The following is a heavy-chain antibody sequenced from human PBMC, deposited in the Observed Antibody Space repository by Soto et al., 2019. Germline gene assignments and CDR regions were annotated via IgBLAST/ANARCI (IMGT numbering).Heavy chain of an antibody. CDR1: GFTFTYVW. J-gene: IGHJ3*02. V-gene: IGHV3-15*01. CDR2: IKRKIDGETT. Sequence: EVQLVESGGGLVKPWGSLRLSWGASGFTFTYVWMTLVRQAPGKGLEWVGRIKRKIDGETTDYAAPVKGRFTISRDDLKNTLFLQMNSLKSEDTAVYYCAVDAQCSSTNCPGAFDIWGQGTMVTVSS. D-gene: IGHD2-2*01. CDR3: AVDAQCSSTNCPGAFDI.